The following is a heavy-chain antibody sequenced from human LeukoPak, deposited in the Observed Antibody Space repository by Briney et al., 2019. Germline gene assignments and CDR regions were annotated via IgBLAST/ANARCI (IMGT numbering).Heavy chain of an antibody. CDR1: GENLSNYL. Sequence: ASVKVSCKSSGENLSNYLITWVRQAPGQGLEWMGWMNPNSGRTGYAQNFQGRITITRNTSISTAYMELSSLRSEDTAVYYCTRETSSRYFDYWGQGTLVTVSS. V-gene: IGHV1-8*01. CDR3: TRETSSRYFDY. CDR2: MNPNSGRT. J-gene: IGHJ4*02.